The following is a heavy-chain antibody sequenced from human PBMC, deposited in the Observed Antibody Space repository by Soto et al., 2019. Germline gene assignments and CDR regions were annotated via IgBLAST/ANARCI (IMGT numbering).Heavy chain of an antibody. CDR1: GFTFSSYG. J-gene: IGHJ4*02. Sequence: QVQLVESGGGVVQPGMSLRLSCAASGFTFSSYGMHWVRQAPGKGLEWVAVISYDGSNKYYADSVKGRFTISRDNSKNTLYLQMNSLRAEDTAVYYCAKDSGGSSDYWGQGTLVTVSS. CDR3: AKDSGGSSDY. V-gene: IGHV3-30*18. D-gene: IGHD1-26*01. CDR2: ISYDGSNK.